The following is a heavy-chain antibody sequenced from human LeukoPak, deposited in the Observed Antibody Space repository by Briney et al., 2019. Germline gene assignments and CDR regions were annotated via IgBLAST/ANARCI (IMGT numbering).Heavy chain of an antibody. Sequence: ASVKVSCKASGYTFTSYYMHWVRQAPGQGLEWMGIINPSGGSTSYAQKFQGRVTMTEDTSTDTAYMELSSLRSEDTAVYYCATRRSGSYLYWGQGTLVTVSS. V-gene: IGHV1-46*01. CDR3: ATRRSGSYLY. D-gene: IGHD1-26*01. J-gene: IGHJ4*02. CDR1: GYTFTSYY. CDR2: INPSGGST.